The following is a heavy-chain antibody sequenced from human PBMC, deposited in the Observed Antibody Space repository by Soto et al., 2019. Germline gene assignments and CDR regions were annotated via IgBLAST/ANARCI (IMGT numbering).Heavy chain of an antibody. Sequence: PSETLSLTCTVSGGSISSSSYYWGWIRRPPGKGLEWIGYIYYSGSTNYNPSLKSRVTISVDTSKNQFSLKLSSVTAADTAVYYCARWGYGGYFDYWGQGTLVTVSS. V-gene: IGHV4-61*05. CDR3: ARWGYGGYFDY. CDR2: IYYSGST. J-gene: IGHJ4*02. CDR1: GGSISSSSYY. D-gene: IGHD5-12*01.